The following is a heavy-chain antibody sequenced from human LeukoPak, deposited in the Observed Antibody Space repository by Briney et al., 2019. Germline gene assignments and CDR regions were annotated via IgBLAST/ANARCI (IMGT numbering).Heavy chain of an antibody. Sequence: KPSETLSLTCAVSGYSISSGYYWGWFRQPPGKGLEWIGCMYHSGSTYYNPPLKSRVTISVDTSKNQFSLKLSSVTAADTAVYYCARQGGSSSPYYYYYMDVWGKGTTVTVSS. D-gene: IGHD6-13*01. CDR1: GYSISSGYY. V-gene: IGHV4-38-2*01. CDR2: MYHSGST. CDR3: ARQGGSSSPYYYYYMDV. J-gene: IGHJ6*03.